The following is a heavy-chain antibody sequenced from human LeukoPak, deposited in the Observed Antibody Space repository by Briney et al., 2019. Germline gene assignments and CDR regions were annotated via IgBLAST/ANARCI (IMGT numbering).Heavy chain of an antibody. D-gene: IGHD2-2*01. CDR1: GFSFSTYA. V-gene: IGHV3-30*04. Sequence: PGRSPRLSCAASGFSFSTYAMHWVRQASGKGLEWVAVISHDGNNRYYADSVKGRFTVSRDNSKDTLHLQMYSLRAEDTAVYYCARPYCSSSSCYDVYYYYYMDVWGKGTTVTV. CDR2: ISHDGNNR. CDR3: ARPYCSSSSCYDVYYYYYMDV. J-gene: IGHJ6*03.